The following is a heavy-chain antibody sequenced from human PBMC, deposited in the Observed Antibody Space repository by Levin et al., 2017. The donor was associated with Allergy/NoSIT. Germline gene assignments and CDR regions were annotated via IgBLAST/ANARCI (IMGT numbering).Heavy chain of an antibody. CDR1: GFTFSSYA. J-gene: IGHJ4*02. CDR2: ISYDGSNK. D-gene: IGHD6-13*01. CDR3: AREGSDRIAAAGTSHFDY. V-gene: IGHV3-30-3*01. Sequence: GGSLRLSCAASGFTFSSYAMHWVRQAPGKGLEWVAVISYDGSNKYYADSVKGRFTISRDNSKNTLYLQMNSLRAEDTAVYYCAREGSDRIAAAGTSHFDYWGQGTLVTVSS.